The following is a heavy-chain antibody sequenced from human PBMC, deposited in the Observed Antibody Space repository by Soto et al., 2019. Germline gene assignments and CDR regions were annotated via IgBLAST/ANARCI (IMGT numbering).Heavy chain of an antibody. CDR2: MNPNSGNT. CDR3: AREMSSRGGDV. J-gene: IGHJ6*02. CDR1: GYTFTSYD. V-gene: IGHV1-8*01. Sequence: ASVKVSCKASGYTFTSYDINWVRQATGQGLEWMGWMNPNSGNTGYAQKFQGRVTMTRNTSISTAYMELSSLRSEDTAMYYCAREMSSRGGDVWGQGTTVNVSS. D-gene: IGHD3-10*01.